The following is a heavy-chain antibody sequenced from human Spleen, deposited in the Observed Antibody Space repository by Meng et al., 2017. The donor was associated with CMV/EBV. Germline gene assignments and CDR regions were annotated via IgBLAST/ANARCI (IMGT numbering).Heavy chain of an antibody. J-gene: IGHJ4*02. CDR3: AGSRQYYFDY. Sequence: SLTCVVSGGSISNDNWWNWVRQPPGKGLEWIGQIYRSGSTNYNPSLKSRVTMSVDKSKNQLSLKLSSVTAADTAVYYCAGSRQYYFDYWGRGTLVTVSS. CDR2: IYRSGST. D-gene: IGHD2/OR15-2a*01. V-gene: IGHV4-4*02. CDR1: GGSISNDNW.